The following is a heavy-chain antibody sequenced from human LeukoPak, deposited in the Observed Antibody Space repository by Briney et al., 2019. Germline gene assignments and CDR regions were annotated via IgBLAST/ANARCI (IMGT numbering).Heavy chain of an antibody. CDR2: IIGSGGST. D-gene: IGHD2-15*01. V-gene: IGHV3-23*01. CDR3: AKGGLEYCRGVRCYSFDY. J-gene: IGHJ4*02. Sequence: PGGSLRLSCAASGFTFSSYAMNWVRQAPGKRLEWVSSIIGSGGSTYYADSVKGRFTFSRDNSKNTLYLQMNSLRAEDTAVYYCAKGGLEYCRGVRCYSFDYWGQGTLVTVSS. CDR1: GFTFSSYA.